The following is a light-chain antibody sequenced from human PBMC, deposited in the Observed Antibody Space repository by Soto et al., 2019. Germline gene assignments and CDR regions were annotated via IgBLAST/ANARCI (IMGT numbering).Light chain of an antibody. CDR1: SSDVGGYNY. Sequence: QSVLTQPASVSGSLGQSLTISCTGSSSDVGGYNYVSWYQHHPGKAPKLIIFAVFSRPSGVSDRFSGSKSGNTASLTISGLQPEDEAEYYCGSYTSTSTLVAFGGGTKVTVL. V-gene: IGLV2-14*01. CDR3: GSYTSTSTLVA. CDR2: AVF. J-gene: IGLJ2*01.